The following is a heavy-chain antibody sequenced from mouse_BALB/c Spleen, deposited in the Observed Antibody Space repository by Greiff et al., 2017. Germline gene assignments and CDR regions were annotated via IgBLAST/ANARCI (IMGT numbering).Heavy chain of an antibody. CDR2: IYPGDGDT. Sequence: VQLVESGAELARPGASVKLSCKASGYTFTSYWMQWVKQRPGQGLEWIGAIYPGDGDTRYTQKFKGKATLTADKSSSTAYMQLSSLASEDSAVYYCAAYYYGSSYEGYFDYWGQGTTLTVSS. V-gene: IGHV1-87*01. D-gene: IGHD1-1*01. J-gene: IGHJ2*01. CDR1: GYTFTSYW. CDR3: AAYYYGSSYEGYFDY.